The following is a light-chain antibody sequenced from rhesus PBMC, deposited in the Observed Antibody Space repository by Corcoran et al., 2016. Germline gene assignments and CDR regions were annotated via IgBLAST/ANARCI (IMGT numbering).Light chain of an antibody. J-gene: IGKJ2*01. Sequence: DIQMTQSPSSLSASVGDKVTISCRASQGISSWLAWYQQKPGKAPRLLIYAASRLQNGVTARFIGSGSGTDYTLTITRLQPEDFATYYCHQGYNAPYSFGQGTKVEI. V-gene: IGKV1-18*01. CDR2: AAS. CDR3: HQGYNAPYS. CDR1: QGISSW.